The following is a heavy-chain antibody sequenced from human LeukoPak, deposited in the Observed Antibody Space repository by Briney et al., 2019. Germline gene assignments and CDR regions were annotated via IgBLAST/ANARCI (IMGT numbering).Heavy chain of an antibody. Sequence: GGSLRLSCAASGFTFSSYAMHWVRQAPGKGLEWVAVISYDGSNKYYADSVKGRFTISRDNSKNTLYLQMNSLRAEDTAVYYCARDKYYYGMDVWGQGITVTVSS. J-gene: IGHJ6*02. V-gene: IGHV3-30-3*01. CDR3: ARDKYYYGMDV. CDR2: ISYDGSNK. CDR1: GFTFSSYA.